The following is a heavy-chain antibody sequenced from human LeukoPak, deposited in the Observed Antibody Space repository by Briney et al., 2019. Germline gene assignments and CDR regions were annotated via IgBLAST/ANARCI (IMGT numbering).Heavy chain of an antibody. CDR1: GFTFSSYA. D-gene: IGHD3-10*01. V-gene: IGHV3-23*01. CDR3: AKDRRYYGSGSPEGFDL. J-gene: IGHJ3*01. Sequence: GGSLRLSCAASGFTFSSYAMSWVRQAPGKGLEWVSGIGGSGDSTYYADSVKGHFTISRDKSKNTLYLQMNSLRVGDTAVYYCAKDRRYYGSGSPEGFDLWGQGTMVTVSS. CDR2: IGGSGDST.